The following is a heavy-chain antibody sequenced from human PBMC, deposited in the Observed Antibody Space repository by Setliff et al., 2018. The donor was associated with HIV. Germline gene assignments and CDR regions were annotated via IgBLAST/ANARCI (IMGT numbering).Heavy chain of an antibody. V-gene: IGHV3-21*01. D-gene: IGHD6-19*01. CDR2: IGGTGGDI. CDR3: ARAPNPNVVAVAGTRGLADY. J-gene: IGHJ4*02. CDR1: GFSFRGYS. Sequence: GGSLRLSCAASGFSFRGYSMNWVRQAPGKGLEWISSIGGTGGDIYYADSVKGRFTISRDNAKNSLYLQMNSLRAEDTAVYYCARAPNPNVVAVAGTRGLADYWAQGTLVTVSS.